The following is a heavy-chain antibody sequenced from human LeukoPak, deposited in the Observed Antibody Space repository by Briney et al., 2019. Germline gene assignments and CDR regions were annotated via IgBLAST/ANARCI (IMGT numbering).Heavy chain of an antibody. V-gene: IGHV1-24*01. D-gene: IGHD3-3*01. Sequence: ASVKVSCKVSGHTLSDLTMHWARQAPGKGLEWMGGFDPGNGEIIYAQKFQGRVTMTEDASTDTAFMELSSLKSEDTAVYYCAAGGLYDLLPYWGQGTLVTVSS. CDR3: AAGGLYDLLPY. J-gene: IGHJ4*02. CDR1: GHTLSDLT. CDR2: FDPGNGEI.